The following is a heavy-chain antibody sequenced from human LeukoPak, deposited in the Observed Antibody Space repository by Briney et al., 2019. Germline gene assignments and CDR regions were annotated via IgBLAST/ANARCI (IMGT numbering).Heavy chain of an antibody. CDR1: GYTFTGYY. V-gene: IGHV1-2*06. J-gene: IGHJ4*02. Sequence: GASVKVSCKASGYTFTGYYMHWVRQAPGQGLEWIGRINPNSGGTNYAQKFQGRVTMTRDTSISTAYMELSRLRSDDTAVYYCARTRYCSGGSCYSYYFDYRGQGTLVTVSS. CDR3: ARTRYCSGGSCYSYYFDY. D-gene: IGHD2-15*01. CDR2: INPNSGGT.